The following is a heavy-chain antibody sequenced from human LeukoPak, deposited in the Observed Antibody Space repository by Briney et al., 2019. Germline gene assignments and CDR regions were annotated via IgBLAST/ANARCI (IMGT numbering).Heavy chain of an antibody. CDR3: ARAYYDFWSGNYYYMDV. V-gene: IGHV4-34*01. D-gene: IGHD3-3*01. Sequence: PSETLSLTCAVYGGSFSGYYWSWIREPPGKGLEWVGEIDHSGSTNYNPSLKSRVTISVDTSRNQFSLKLSSVTAAETAVYYCARAYYDFWSGNYYYMDVWGKGTTVTVSS. CDR1: GGSFSGYY. J-gene: IGHJ6*03. CDR2: IDHSGST.